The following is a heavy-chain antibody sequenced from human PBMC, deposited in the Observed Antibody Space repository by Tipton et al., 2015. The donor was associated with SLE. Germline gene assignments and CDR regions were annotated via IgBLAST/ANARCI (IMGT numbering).Heavy chain of an antibody. CDR1: GDSLRTYY. Sequence: TLSLTCSVSGDSLRTYYWRWIRQPPGKGLEWIGYVYYGGHTDYNPSLKSRVTISIDTSKSQFSLKLTSVTAADTAVYYCTRGHFNSGTFPYYNYYYYMDVWGKGTTVTVSS. CDR2: VYYGGHT. V-gene: IGHV4-59*12. D-gene: IGHD3-10*01. CDR3: TRGHFNSGTFPYYNYYYYMDV. J-gene: IGHJ6*03.